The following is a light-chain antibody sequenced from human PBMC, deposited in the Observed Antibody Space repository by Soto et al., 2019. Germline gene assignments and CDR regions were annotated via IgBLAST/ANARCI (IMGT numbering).Light chain of an antibody. CDR1: SSDVGAYNY. CDR3: TSYVGNDIWV. V-gene: IGLV2-8*01. CDR2: EVT. J-gene: IGLJ3*02. Sequence: QSVLTQPPSASGSPGQSVTISCTGTSSDVGAYNYVSWYQQYPGKAPKLMIYEVTKRPSGVPDRFSGSKSGNTASLTVSGIQAEDEADYYCTSYVGNDIWVFGGGTKLTVL.